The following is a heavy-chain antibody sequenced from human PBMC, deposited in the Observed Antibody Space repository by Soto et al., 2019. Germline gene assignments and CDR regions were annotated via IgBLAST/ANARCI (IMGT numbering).Heavy chain of an antibody. D-gene: IGHD3-3*01. CDR2: VHYGGIKK. CDR3: ARETSYNFWSGPQTMDV. V-gene: IGHV3-33*01. Sequence: QVQLLESGGGVVQPGTSLRLSCAPSGFTFSSYVMHWVRQAPGKGLQRVGVVHYGGIKKYNADSVRRRLTISSDNSENILYLQMNSLRPDDTAVYFCARETSYNFWSGPQTMDVWGQGTTVTVSS. CDR1: GFTFSSYV. J-gene: IGHJ6*02.